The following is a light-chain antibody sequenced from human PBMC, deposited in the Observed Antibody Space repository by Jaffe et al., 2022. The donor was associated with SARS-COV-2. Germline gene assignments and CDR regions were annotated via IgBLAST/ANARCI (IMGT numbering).Light chain of an antibody. V-gene: IGKV3-20*01. Sequence: TVLTQSPGTLSLSPGEGATLSCRASQRVDSTYLAWYQQKPGQAPRLLIYGASSRATGIPDRFSGSGSGTDFTLTISRLEPEDFAVYFCQQYGRLPYAFGQGTKLEI. CDR1: QRVDSTY. CDR2: GAS. CDR3: QQYGRLPYA. J-gene: IGKJ2*01.